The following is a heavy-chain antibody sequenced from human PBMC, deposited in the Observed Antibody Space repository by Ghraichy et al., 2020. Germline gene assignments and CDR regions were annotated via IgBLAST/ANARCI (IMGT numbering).Heavy chain of an antibody. CDR3: AKNGFSYYYYGMDD. Sequence: GGSLRLSCAASGFTFSSYVMSWVRQAPGKGLEWVSGIGGSGGTTYYAESVKGRFTISRDNSKNTLYLQMNSLRAEDMAVYYCAKNGFSYYYYGMDDWGQGTTVTVSS. V-gene: IGHV3-23*01. J-gene: IGHJ6*02. CDR2: IGGSGGTT. D-gene: IGHD5-24*01. CDR1: GFTFSSYV.